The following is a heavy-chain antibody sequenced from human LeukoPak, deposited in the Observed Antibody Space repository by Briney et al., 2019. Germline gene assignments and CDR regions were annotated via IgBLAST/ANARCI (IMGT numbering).Heavy chain of an antibody. CDR2: INPDSGGT. CDR3: ARVDGSGSKRWFDP. D-gene: IGHD3-10*01. J-gene: IGHJ5*02. CDR1: GYTFTGHF. Sequence: GASVKVSCKASGYTFTGHFMHWVRQAPGQGLEWMGWINPDSGGTNYAQKFQGRVTMSRDTSISTAYMELRRLRSDDTAVYYCARVDGSGSKRWFDPWGQGVPVTVSS. V-gene: IGHV1-2*02.